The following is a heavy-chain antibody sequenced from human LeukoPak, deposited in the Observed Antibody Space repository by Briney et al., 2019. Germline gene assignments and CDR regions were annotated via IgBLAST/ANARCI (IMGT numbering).Heavy chain of an antibody. D-gene: IGHD6-6*01. V-gene: IGHV4-38-2*02. Sequence: PSETLSLTCTLSSYSITNDYYWGWIRQPPGKGLEWIGSVYHSGNSYYNPSLKSRVTVSVDTSKNQFSLKLTSVTATDTAVYFCARQGRSLAARFQYWGQGVLVTVST. J-gene: IGHJ4*02. CDR3: ARQGRSLAARFQY. CDR2: VYHSGNS. CDR1: SYSITNDYY.